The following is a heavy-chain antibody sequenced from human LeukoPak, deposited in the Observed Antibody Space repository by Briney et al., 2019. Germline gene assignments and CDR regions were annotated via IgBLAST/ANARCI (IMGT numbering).Heavy chain of an antibody. CDR1: GFTFSSYG. J-gene: IGHJ4*02. D-gene: IGHD6-19*01. CDR3: AKDLEQWLVQYYFDY. CDR2: ISYDGSNK. Sequence: GGSLRLSCAASGFTFSSYGMHWVRQAPGKGLEWVAVISYDGSNKYYVDSVKGRFTISRDNSKNTLYLQMNSLRAEDTAVYYCAKDLEQWLVQYYFDYWGQGTLVTVSS. V-gene: IGHV3-30*18.